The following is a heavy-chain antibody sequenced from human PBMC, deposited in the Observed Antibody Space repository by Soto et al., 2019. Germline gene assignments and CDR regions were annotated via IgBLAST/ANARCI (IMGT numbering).Heavy chain of an antibody. J-gene: IGHJ4*02. CDR3: ARDLEAGDH. CDR1: GYTFTHYY. V-gene: IGHV1-46*01. D-gene: IGHD6-13*01. Sequence: QVQLVQSGAEVTKPGASVKLSCRTSGYTFTHYYIHWVRQAPGQGLDWLAIINPASGSTNYAQSFQGRVTLTMDTSTTTVYMELSGLRAEDTAIFYFARDLEAGDHWGQGTLCTVSS. CDR2: INPASGST.